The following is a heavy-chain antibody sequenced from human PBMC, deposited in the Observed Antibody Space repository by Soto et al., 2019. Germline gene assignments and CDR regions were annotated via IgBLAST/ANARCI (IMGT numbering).Heavy chain of an antibody. CDR2: ISSSSSYI. J-gene: IGHJ6*02. CDR3: ARERTYYYDSSGYPGRSYYYYGMDV. V-gene: IGHV3-21*01. CDR1: GFTFSSYS. Sequence: GGSLRLSCAASGFTFSSYSMNWVRQAPGKGLEWVSSISSSSSYIYYADSVKGRFTISRDNAKNSLYLQMNSLRAEDTAVYYCARERTYYYDSSGYPGRSYYYYGMDVWGQGTTV. D-gene: IGHD3-22*01.